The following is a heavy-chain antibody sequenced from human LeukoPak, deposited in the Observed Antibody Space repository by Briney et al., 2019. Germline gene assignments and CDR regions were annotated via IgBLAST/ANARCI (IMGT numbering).Heavy chain of an antibody. V-gene: IGHV3-21*01. Sequence: GGSLRLSCAASGFTFSSYSMNWVRQAPGKGLEWVSSISSSGGHIYYADSLKGRLAIPRDNAKNSLYLQMNGLRADDTAVYYCARDGFYYDSSAYYHPSGIDSWGQGTLVTVFS. D-gene: IGHD3-22*01. J-gene: IGHJ4*02. CDR3: ARDGFYYDSSAYYHPSGIDS. CDR2: ISSSGGHI. CDR1: GFTFSSYS.